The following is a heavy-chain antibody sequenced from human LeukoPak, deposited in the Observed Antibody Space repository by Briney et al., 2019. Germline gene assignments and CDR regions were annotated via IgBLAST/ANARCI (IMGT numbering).Heavy chain of an antibody. CDR2: IRGGGGAT. V-gene: IGHV3-23*01. J-gene: IGHJ4*02. CDR3: AREEASGSYSSFDY. D-gene: IGHD1-26*01. CDR1: GFTFSSYA. Sequence: GGSLRLSCAASGFTFSSYAMMWLRQAPGKGLEWVSAIRGGGGATFYADSVKGRFTISRDNAKNSLYLQMNSLRAEDTAVYYCAREEASGSYSSFDYWGQGTLVTVSS.